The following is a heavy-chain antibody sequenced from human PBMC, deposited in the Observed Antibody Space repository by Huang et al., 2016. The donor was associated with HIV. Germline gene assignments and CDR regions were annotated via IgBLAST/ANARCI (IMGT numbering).Heavy chain of an antibody. CDR2: MNPNSGNT. CDR3: ARGLILGYCSGGSCPVRVHYYYMDV. D-gene: IGHD2-15*01. V-gene: IGHV1-8*03. Sequence: QVQLVQSGAEVKKPGASVKVSCKASGYTFTSYDINWVRQATGQGLEWMGGMNPNSGNTGDAQKCQGRVTITRNTSITTAYMELSSLRSEDTAVYYCARGLILGYCSGGSCPVRVHYYYMDVWGKGTTVTVSS. J-gene: IGHJ6*03. CDR1: GYTFTSYD.